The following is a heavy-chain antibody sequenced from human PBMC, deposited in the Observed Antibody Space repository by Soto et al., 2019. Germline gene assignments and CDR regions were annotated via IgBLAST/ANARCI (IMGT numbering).Heavy chain of an antibody. J-gene: IGHJ6*02. CDR2: ILYSGTT. D-gene: IGHD3-10*01. Sequence: QVQLQESGPGLVKPSQTLSLTCTVSGDSIKRDDYYWSWIRQPPGKGLEWIGYILYSGTTYYNPSLKSRLIISLDPSKNQFSLNLTSVTAADTAVYYGARDGGPLYYGMDFWGQGTTVTVPS. CDR1: GDSIKRDDYY. V-gene: IGHV4-30-4*01. CDR3: ARDGGPLYYGMDF.